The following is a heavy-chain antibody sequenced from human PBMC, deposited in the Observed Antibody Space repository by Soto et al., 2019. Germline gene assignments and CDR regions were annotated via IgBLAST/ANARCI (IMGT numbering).Heavy chain of an antibody. Sequence: QAQLVESGGGVVQPGRSLRLSCAASGFDFSSYGMHWVRQAPGTGLEWVAVISYDGSLQHYADSVKGRFTISRDNSKNMVLLQMSSLRAEDTAVYYCVSDRGYGHASVPYSCGQGTLVSVSS. D-gene: IGHD5-18*01. CDR3: VSDRGYGHASVPYS. V-gene: IGHV3-30*03. J-gene: IGHJ4*02. CDR2: ISYDGSLQ. CDR1: GFDFSSYG.